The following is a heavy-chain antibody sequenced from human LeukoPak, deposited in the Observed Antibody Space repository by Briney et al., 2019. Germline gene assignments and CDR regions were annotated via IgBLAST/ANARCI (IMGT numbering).Heavy chain of an antibody. CDR3: AKDPRWVAAAGTNY. CDR2: IYSGGNT. J-gene: IGHJ4*02. Sequence: GRSLRLSCAASGFTFSNYWMNWVRQAPGKGLEWVSVIYSGGNTYYADSVKGRFTISRDNSKNTLYLQMNSLRAEDTAVYYCAKDPRWVAAAGTNYWGQGTLVTVSS. CDR1: GFTFSNYW. V-gene: IGHV3-23*03. D-gene: IGHD6-13*01.